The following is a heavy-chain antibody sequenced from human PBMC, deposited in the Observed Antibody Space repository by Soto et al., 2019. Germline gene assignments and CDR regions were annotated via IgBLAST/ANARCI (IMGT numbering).Heavy chain of an antibody. CDR2: IKTMTDGGTT. CDR3: TTDRPARLRGPRV. D-gene: IGHD4-17*01. V-gene: IGHV3-15*01. J-gene: IGHJ4*02. Sequence: QVVESGGKVVKVGESLRLSCVASGLSFSNAYMSWVRRAPGKGLEGVGRIKTMTDGGTTDFAAPVKGRFSISREYTKAILHLQIHSLKTEDTAMYYCTTDRPARLRGPRVWGQGTRVTVS. CDR1: GLSFSNAY.